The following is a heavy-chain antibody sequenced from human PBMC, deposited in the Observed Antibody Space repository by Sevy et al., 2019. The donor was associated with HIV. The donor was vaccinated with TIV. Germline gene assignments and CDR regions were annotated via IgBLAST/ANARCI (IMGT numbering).Heavy chain of an antibody. J-gene: IGHJ5*02. CDR3: ARAPPVVVVPGAPSWFDP. CDR1: GGSFSGYY. V-gene: IGHV4-34*01. Sequence: SETLSLTCAVYGGSFSGYYWNWIRQSPGKGLEWIGEINPSGSTHYNPSLKSRVTISVDTSKNQFSLRLNSVTAADTAVYDCARAPPVVVVPGAPSWFDPWGQGTLVTVSS. CDR2: INPSGST. D-gene: IGHD2-2*01.